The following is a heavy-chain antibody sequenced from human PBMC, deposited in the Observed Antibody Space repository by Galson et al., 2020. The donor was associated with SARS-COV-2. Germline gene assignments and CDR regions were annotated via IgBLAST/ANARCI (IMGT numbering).Heavy chain of an antibody. V-gene: IGHV4-34*01. CDR2: INHSGSS. J-gene: IGHJ6*02. CDR1: GGSFSGYY. Sequence: SETLSLTCAVYGGSFSGYYWTWIRQPPGKGLEWIGEINHSGSSNYNPSLKSRVTMSVDTSKNQFSLKLSSVTAADTGVYYCAKRNELVWLGQLLLSTYNSGRDVWGQGTTVTVSS. CDR3: AKRNELVWLGQLLLSTYNSGRDV. D-gene: IGHD3-10*01.